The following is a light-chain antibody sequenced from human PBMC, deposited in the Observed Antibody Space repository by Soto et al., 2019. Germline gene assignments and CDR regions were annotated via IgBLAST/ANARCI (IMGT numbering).Light chain of an antibody. CDR2: GAS. Sequence: EIVLTQSPGTLSLSPGERATLSCRASRSVSNNYLAWYQQKPGQAPRLLIYGASNRATGIPDRFSGSGSGTDFTLTISRLQPDDFATYYCQHYNSYSEAFGQGTKVDIK. V-gene: IGKV3-20*01. J-gene: IGKJ1*01. CDR3: QHYNSYSEA. CDR1: RSVSNNY.